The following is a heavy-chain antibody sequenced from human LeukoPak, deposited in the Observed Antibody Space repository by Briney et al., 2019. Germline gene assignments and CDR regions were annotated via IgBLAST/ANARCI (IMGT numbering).Heavy chain of an antibody. D-gene: IGHD1-26*01. Sequence: GGSLRLSCAASGFTFSNAWMSWVRQAPGKGREWVGRIKSKTDGETTDYAAPVKGRFTISRDDSKNTLYLQMNSLKTEDTAVYYCTTDPEWELLKWFDPWGQGTLVTVSS. J-gene: IGHJ5*02. CDR1: GFTFSNAW. V-gene: IGHV3-15*01. CDR2: IKSKTDGETT. CDR3: TTDPEWELLKWFDP.